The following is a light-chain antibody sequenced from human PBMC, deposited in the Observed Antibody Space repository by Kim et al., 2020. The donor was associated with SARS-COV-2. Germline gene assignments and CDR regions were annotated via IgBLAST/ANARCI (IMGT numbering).Light chain of an antibody. CDR3: CSYTSSGTVV. V-gene: IGLV2-14*03. CDR1: SSDVGGYNF. Sequence: GQSITISCIGTSSDVGGYNFVSWYQQHPGKAPKLMIYDVSNRPSGVSNRFSGSKSDNTASLTISGLQAEDEADYYCCSYTSSGTVVFGGGTQLTVL. J-gene: IGLJ3*02. CDR2: DVS.